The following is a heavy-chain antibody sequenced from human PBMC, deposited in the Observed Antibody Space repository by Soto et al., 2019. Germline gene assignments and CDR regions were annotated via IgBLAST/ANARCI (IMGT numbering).Heavy chain of an antibody. V-gene: IGHV4-39*02. CDR1: GGFVRSDDHY. D-gene: IGHD1-1*01. CDR2: ILYTGSS. Sequence: QLQLQESGPGLVKPSETLSLTCAVSGGFVRSDDHYWGWIRQPPGRGLEWIGSILYTGSSYYNPSLKSRVSMSVDTSRNLFSLNLTSVTAADTARYYCARLNTGPNNRGTAFDYGGQGTQITVSS. J-gene: IGHJ4*02. CDR3: ARLNTGPNNRGTAFDY.